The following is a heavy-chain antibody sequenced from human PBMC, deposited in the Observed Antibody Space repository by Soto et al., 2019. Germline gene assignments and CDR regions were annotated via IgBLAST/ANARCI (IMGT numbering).Heavy chain of an antibody. D-gene: IGHD5-12*01. J-gene: IGHJ4*02. V-gene: IGHV4-34*01. CDR2: VKDGGHT. CDR1: GGSLSGYY. CDR3: ARGQEGVVATH. Sequence: QVQLQQWGAGLWKPTETMSLNCAVSGGSLSGYYWSWIRQPAGKGLEWIGEVKDGGHTNYSPSLRGRLTISSDTSNNQFSLRLNSVTAADTGVYYCARGQEGVVATHWDQGSLVTVSS.